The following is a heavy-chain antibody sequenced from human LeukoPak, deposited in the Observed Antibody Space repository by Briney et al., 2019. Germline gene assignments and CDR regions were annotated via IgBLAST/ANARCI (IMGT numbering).Heavy chain of an antibody. Sequence: AGGSLRLSCAASGFTFSSYNMNWVRQAPGKGLEWVSTITDSGDTTYSADSVKGRFTISRDNSKNTLYLQMNSLRAEDTAVYYCAKDGALSTSWYFYCDYWGQGTLVTVSS. CDR1: GFTFSSYN. CDR3: AKDGALSTSWYFYCDY. D-gene: IGHD2-2*01. CDR2: ITDSGDTT. V-gene: IGHV3-23*01. J-gene: IGHJ4*02.